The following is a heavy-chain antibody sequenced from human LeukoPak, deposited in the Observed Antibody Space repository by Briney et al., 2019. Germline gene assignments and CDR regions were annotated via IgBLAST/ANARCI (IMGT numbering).Heavy chain of an antibody. J-gene: IGHJ6*02. Sequence: SGGSLRLSCAASGFTFSDYYMSWIRQAPGKGLEWVSYISSSGSTIYYADSVKGRFTISRDNAKNSLYLQMNSLRAEDTAVYFCARDLVSGHYYYYYGMDVWGQGTTVTVSS. CDR2: ISSSGSTI. CDR3: ARDLVSGHYYYYYGMDV. V-gene: IGHV3-11*04. CDR1: GFTFSDYY. D-gene: IGHD2-8*02.